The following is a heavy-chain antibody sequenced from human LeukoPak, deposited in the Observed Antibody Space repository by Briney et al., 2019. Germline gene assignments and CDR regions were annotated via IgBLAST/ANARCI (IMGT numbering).Heavy chain of an antibody. CDR2: IIPIFGTA. CDR3: ARWAIGVATIIGHSWFDP. Sequence: SVKVSCKASGGTFSSYAISWVRQAPGQGLEWMGGIIPIFGTANYAQKFQGRVTITADESTSTAYMELSSLRSEDTAVYYCARWAIGVATIIGHSWFDPWGQGTLVTVSS. D-gene: IGHD5-12*01. J-gene: IGHJ5*02. CDR1: GGTFSSYA. V-gene: IGHV1-69*13.